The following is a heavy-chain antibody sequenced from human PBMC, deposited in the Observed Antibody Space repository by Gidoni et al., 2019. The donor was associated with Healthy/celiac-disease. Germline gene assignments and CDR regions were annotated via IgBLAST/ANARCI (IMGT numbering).Heavy chain of an antibody. Sequence: QVQLQQWSAGLLKPSETLSLTCAVYGGSFSGYYWSWIRQPPGKGLEWIGEINHSGNTNYNPSLKSRVTMSVDTSKNQFSLKLSSVTAADTAVYYCARLSTLALVPIAKYGSGYGGWFDPWGQGTLVTVSS. J-gene: IGHJ5*02. V-gene: IGHV4-34*01. CDR3: ARLSTLALVPIAKYGSGYGGWFDP. CDR2: INHSGNT. CDR1: GGSFSGYY. D-gene: IGHD3-10*01.